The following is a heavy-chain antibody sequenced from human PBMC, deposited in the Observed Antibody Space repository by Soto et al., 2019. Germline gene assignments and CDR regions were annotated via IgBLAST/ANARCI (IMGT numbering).Heavy chain of an antibody. Sequence: RSDALSLTCTVSGGSISNYYWSWLRQPPGKGLEWIGEISQVGRARYNPSLETRITISVDTSKTQFSLNLTSVTDADTAVYYCARGYGYFRQWGQGDLVTVSS. D-gene: IGHD4-17*01. CDR2: ISQVGRA. J-gene: IGHJ4*02. CDR1: GGSISNYY. CDR3: ARGYGYFRQ. V-gene: IGHV4-34*01.